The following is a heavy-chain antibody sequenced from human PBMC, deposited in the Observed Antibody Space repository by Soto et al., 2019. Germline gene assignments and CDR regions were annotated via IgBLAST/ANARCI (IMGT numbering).Heavy chain of an antibody. CDR1: GGSISNDDYY. D-gene: IGHD4-17*01. V-gene: IGHV4-30-4*08. J-gene: IGHJ6*02. CDR2: IYYNGNT. CDR3: ARATTVTSSFFYYGLDV. Sequence: QVQLQESGPGLVKPSQTLSLTCTVSGGSISNDDYYWSWIRQPPGKGLEWIGHIYYNGNTYYNPSLQSRLTVSLDTSPNQFSLHLTSVSAADSASYFCARATTVTSSFFYYGLDVWGQGTTVTVSS.